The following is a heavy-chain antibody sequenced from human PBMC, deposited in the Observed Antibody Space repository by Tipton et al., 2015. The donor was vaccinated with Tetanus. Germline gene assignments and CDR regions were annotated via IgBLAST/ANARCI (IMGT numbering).Heavy chain of an antibody. CDR2: INAGNGNT. CDR3: ARGDGYYYFDV. J-gene: IGHJ2*01. CDR1: GYTFTSYA. V-gene: IGHV1-3*01. Sequence: QLVQSGAEVKKPGASVKVSCKASGYTFTSYAIHWVRQAPGQRLEWMGWINAGNGNTKYSQKFQGRVTITSDTSASTGYMELSSLRSEDTAIYYCARGDGYYYFDVWGRGTLVTVSS.